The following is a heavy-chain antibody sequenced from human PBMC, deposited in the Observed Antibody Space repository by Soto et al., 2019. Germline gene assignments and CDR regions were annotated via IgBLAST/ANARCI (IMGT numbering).Heavy chain of an antibody. Sequence: SETLSLTCSVSGGTISCYYWTWIRQPAGKGLEWIGRIYSSGNTKYNPSLQSRVTMSLDTSNNQFSLRLTSVTAADTAVYYCARGQRFSDWFDPWGQGTLVTVSS. CDR2: IYSSGNT. V-gene: IGHV4-4*07. CDR1: GGTISCYY. CDR3: ARGQRFSDWFDP. D-gene: IGHD3-3*01. J-gene: IGHJ5*02.